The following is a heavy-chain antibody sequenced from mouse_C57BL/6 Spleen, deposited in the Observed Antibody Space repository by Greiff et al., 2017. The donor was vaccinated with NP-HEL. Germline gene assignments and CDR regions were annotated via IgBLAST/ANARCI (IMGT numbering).Heavy chain of an antibody. CDR3: TRKLDY. CDR2: IHPETGGP. Sequence: QVHVKQSGAELVRPGASLPLSSKASASTFPAYKMPWLNRTPFPGLDWIGTIHPETGGPAYNRKFKGKAILTADKSSSTAYMELRSLTSEDSAVYYCTRKLDYWGQGTSVTVSS. J-gene: IGHJ4*01. CDR1: ASTFPAYK. V-gene: IGHV1-15*01.